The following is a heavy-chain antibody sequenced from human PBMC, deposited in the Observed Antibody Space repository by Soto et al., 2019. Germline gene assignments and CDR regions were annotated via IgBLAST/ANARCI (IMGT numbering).Heavy chain of an antibody. J-gene: IGHJ4*02. CDR3: ARGQTGGGWGYYFDY. Sequence: QVQLVQSGAEVKKPGSSVNVSCKASGGTFSSYAIDWVRQAPGQGLEWMGGIIPIFGTADYAQKFQGRVTITADESTSTAYMQLSSLRSEDTAVYYCARGQTGGGWGYYFDYWGQGTLVTVSS. D-gene: IGHD3-16*01. V-gene: IGHV1-69*12. CDR1: GGTFSSYA. CDR2: IIPIFGTA.